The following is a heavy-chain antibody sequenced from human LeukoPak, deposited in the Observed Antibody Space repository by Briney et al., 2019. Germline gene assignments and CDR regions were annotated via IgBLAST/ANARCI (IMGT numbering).Heavy chain of an antibody. Sequence: GGSLRLSCAASGFTFSSYEMNWVRQAPGKGLEWVSYISSSGSTIYYADSVKGRFIISRDNAKNSLYLEVISLTAKDTAVYYCAKDDAWLRFGEWSQGTLVTVSS. CDR1: GFTFSSYE. CDR3: AKDDAWLRFGE. V-gene: IGHV3-48*03. J-gene: IGHJ4*02. CDR2: ISSSGSTI. D-gene: IGHD3-10*01.